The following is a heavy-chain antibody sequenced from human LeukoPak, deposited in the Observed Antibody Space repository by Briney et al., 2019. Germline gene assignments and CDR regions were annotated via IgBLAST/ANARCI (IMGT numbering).Heavy chain of an antibody. Sequence: SGTLSLTCAVSGGFISSSNWWSWVRQSPGKGLEWIGEINHSGSTNYNPSLKSRVSISVDTSKNQFSLKLNSVTAADTAVYYCARAPGAAIDWGQGTLVTVSS. D-gene: IGHD2-2*01. CDR1: GGFISSSNW. V-gene: IGHV4-4*02. J-gene: IGHJ4*02. CDR3: ARAPGAAID. CDR2: INHSGST.